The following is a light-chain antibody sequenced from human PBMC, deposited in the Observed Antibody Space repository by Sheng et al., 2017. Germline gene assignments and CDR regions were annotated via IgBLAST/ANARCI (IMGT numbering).Light chain of an antibody. CDR1: LTVPSRF. V-gene: IGKV3-20*01. J-gene: IGKJ1*01. Sequence: IVLTQSPGTLSLSPGESATLSCRASLTVPSRFLAWYQQKPGQAPRLLIYAASSRVTGIPDRFTGSGSGTDFSLTISRLEPEDVAVYYCQHFTSSAWSFGQGTKLEVK. CDR2: AAS. CDR3: QHFTSSAWS.